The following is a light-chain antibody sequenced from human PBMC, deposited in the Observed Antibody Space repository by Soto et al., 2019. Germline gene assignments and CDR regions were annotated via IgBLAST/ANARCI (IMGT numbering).Light chain of an antibody. J-gene: IGKJ1*01. CDR1: QGIRND. CDR2: AAS. Sequence: DIQMTQSPSSLSSSVGDRFTITFRASQGIRNDLGWYQQKPGKAPKRLIYAASYLQSGVPSRFSGSGSGTDFTLTISNLQPEDFATYYCQQSFTTWTFGQGTKVDI. V-gene: IGKV1-39*01. CDR3: QQSFTTWT.